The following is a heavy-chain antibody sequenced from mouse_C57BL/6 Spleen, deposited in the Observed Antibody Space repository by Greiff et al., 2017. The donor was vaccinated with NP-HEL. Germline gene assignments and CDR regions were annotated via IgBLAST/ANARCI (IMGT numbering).Heavy chain of an antibody. CDR1: GYTFTDYY. J-gene: IGHJ3*01. CDR3: ARWPPYYYGSSPWFAC. Sequence: VQLQQSGPELVKPGASVKISCKASGYTFTDYYMNWVKQSHGKSLEWIGDINPNNGGTSYNQKFKGKATLTVDKSSSTAYMELRSLTSEDSAVYYCARWPPYYYGSSPWFACWGQGTLVTVSA. V-gene: IGHV1-26*01. D-gene: IGHD1-1*01. CDR2: INPNNGGT.